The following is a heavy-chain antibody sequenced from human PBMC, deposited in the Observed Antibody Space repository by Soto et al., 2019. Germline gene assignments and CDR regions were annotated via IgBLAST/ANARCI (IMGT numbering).Heavy chain of an antibody. V-gene: IGHV2-5*02. CDR1: GFSLSTSGVG. D-gene: IGHD2-15*01. Sequence: QITLKESGPTLVKPTQTLTLTCTFSGFSLSTSGVGVGWIRQPPGKALEWLTFIYWDDDKRNSPFLKSRLTITTYTSKTLVVLTMTNMDPVDTASYYCAPLVVAGITYSFDSWGQGTLVTVSS. CDR3: APLVVAGITYSFDS. CDR2: IYWDDDK. J-gene: IGHJ4*02.